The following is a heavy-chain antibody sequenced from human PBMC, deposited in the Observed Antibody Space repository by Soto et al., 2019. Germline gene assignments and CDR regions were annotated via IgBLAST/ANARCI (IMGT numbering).Heavy chain of an antibody. CDR2: ISGSGGST. J-gene: IGHJ4*02. Sequence: ASGGNCVGHAVSWIIQEPRKGLEWVSAISGSGGSTYYADSVKGRFTISRDNSKNTLYLQMNSLRAEEKAVYYRARSGYSSGWYVFDFLRKGTLVTGTS. D-gene: IGHD6-19*01. V-gene: IGHV3-23*01. CDR3: ARSGYSSGWYVFDF. CDR1: GGNCVGHA.